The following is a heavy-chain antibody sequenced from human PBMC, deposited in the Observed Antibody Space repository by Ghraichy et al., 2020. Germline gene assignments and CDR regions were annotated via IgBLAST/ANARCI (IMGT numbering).Heavy chain of an antibody. CDR1: GGSISSSDYF. V-gene: IGHV4-39*01. J-gene: IGHJ4*02. CDR3: ARHPRYGSGSYSFDL. D-gene: IGHD3-10*01. CDR2: VYFSGST. Sequence: GSLRLSCIVSGGSISSSDYFWGWIRQPPGKGLEWIGSVYFSGSTLYNPSLKSRATVSFDTSKNEYSLRLSSLAAADTAVYYCARHPRYGSGSYSFDLWGPGTLVTVSS.